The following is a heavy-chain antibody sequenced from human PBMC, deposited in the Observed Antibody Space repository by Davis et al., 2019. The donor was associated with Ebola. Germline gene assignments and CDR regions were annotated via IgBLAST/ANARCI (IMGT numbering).Heavy chain of an antibody. V-gene: IGHV3-33*01. D-gene: IGHD3-3*01. CDR1: GFTFSSYG. CDR2: IWYDGSNK. CDR3: ARGPDQNYDFWSGYSTNFDY. Sequence: GESLKISCAASGFTFSSYGMHWVRQAPGKVLEWVAVIWYDGSNKYYADSVKGRFTISRDNSKNTLYLQMNSLRAEDTAVYYCARGPDQNYDFWSGYSTNFDYWGQGTLVTVSS. J-gene: IGHJ4*02.